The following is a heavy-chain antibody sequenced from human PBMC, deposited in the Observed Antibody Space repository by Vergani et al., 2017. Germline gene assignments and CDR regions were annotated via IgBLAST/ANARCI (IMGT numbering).Heavy chain of an antibody. CDR1: GFTFSSYS. V-gene: IGHV3-21*04. CDR3: AKVAIITMIVVVKNWYFDL. Sequence: EVQLVESGGGLVKPGGSLRLSCAASGFTFSSYSMNWVRQAPGKGLEWVSSISSSSSYIYYADSVKGRFTISRDNAKNSLYLQMNSLRAEDTAVYYCAKVAIITMIVVVKNWYFDLWGRGTLVTVSS. CDR2: ISSSSSYI. J-gene: IGHJ2*01. D-gene: IGHD3-22*01.